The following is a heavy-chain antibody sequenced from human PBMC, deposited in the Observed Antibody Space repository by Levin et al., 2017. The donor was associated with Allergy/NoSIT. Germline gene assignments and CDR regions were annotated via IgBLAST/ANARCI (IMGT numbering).Heavy chain of an antibody. CDR3: ARDLRTGAFDY. Sequence: GESLKISCAASGFTFSSYGMHWVRQAPGKGLEWVAVIWYDGSNKYYADSVKGRFTISRDNSKNTLYLQMNSLRAEDTAVYYCARDLRTGAFDYWGQGTLVTVSS. V-gene: IGHV3-33*01. CDR1: GFTFSSYG. CDR2: IWYDGSNK. J-gene: IGHJ4*02. D-gene: IGHD3-10*01.